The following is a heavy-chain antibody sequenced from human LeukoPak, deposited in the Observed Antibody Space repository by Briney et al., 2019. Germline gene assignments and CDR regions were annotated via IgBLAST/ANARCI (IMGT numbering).Heavy chain of an antibody. Sequence: GGSLRLSCAASGFTVSSNYMSWVRQAPRKGLEWVSVIYSDGSTYYADSVKGRFTISRDNSKNTLSLQMNSLRAEDTAVYYCARGQRGVTAMFYWGQGTLVTVSS. V-gene: IGHV3-53*01. CDR2: IYSDGST. D-gene: IGHD2-21*02. CDR3: ARGQRGVTAMFY. CDR1: GFTVSSNY. J-gene: IGHJ4*02.